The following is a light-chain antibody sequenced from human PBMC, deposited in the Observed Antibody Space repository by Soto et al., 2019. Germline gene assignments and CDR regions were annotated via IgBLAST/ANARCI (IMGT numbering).Light chain of an antibody. J-gene: IGKJ1*01. CDR2: EAS. CDR3: QQYNSYTWT. Sequence: DIQMTQSPSTPSSSVGDGVTITCRASQRISSWLAWYQQKPGKAPKLLIYEASSLESGVPSRFSGSGSGTEFTLTISSLQNDDFATYYCQQYNSYTWTFGQGTKVDIK. V-gene: IGKV1-5*03. CDR1: QRISSW.